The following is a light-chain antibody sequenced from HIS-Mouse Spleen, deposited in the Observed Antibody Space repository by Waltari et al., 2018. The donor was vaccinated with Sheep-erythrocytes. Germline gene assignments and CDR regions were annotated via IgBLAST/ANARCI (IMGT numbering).Light chain of an antibody. CDR2: EVS. Sequence: QSALTQPPSASGSPGQSVTISCTGTSSDAGGYNYVSWYQQHPGKAPKLMIYEVSKRPSGVPDRFSGSKSGNTASLTVSGLQAEDEADYYCSSYAGSNNFEVFGGGTKLTVL. CDR1: SSDAGGYNY. V-gene: IGLV2-8*01. CDR3: SSYAGSNNFEV. J-gene: IGLJ3*02.